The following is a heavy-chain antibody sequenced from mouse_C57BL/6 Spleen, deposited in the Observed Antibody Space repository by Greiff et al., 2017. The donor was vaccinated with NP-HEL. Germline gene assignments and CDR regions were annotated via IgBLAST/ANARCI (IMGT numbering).Heavy chain of an antibody. V-gene: IGHV1-39*01. Sequence: VQLQQSGPELVKPGASVKISCKASGYSFTDYNMNRVKQSTGKSLEWIGVINPNYGTTSYNQKFKGKATLTVDQSSSTAYMQLNSLTSEDSAVYYCAREMGLRRDWYLDVGGTGTTVTVSS. CDR1: GYSFTDYN. CDR2: INPNYGTT. J-gene: IGHJ1*03. CDR3: AREMGLRRDWYLDV. D-gene: IGHD2-2*01.